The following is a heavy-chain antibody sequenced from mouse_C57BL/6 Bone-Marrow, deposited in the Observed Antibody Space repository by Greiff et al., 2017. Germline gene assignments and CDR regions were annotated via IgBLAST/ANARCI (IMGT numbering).Heavy chain of an antibody. V-gene: IGHV6-3*01. CDR3: TGSSGFAY. CDR1: GFTFSNYW. CDR2: IRLKSDNYAT. J-gene: IGHJ3*01. D-gene: IGHD3-2*02. Sequence: EVKLVESGGGLVQPGGSMKLSCVASGFTFSNYWMNWVRQSTEKGLEWVAQIRLKSDNYATYYAESVKGRFTISRDDTKSSVYLQMNNLRAEDTGIYYCTGSSGFAYWGQGTLVTVSA.